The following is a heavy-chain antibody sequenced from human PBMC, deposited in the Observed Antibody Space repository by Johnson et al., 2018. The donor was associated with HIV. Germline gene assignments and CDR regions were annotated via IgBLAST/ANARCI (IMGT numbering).Heavy chain of an antibody. J-gene: IGHJ3*02. CDR1: GFSFSSYG. Sequence: VQLVESGGGVVQPGGSLRLSCAASGFSFSSYGMYWVRQAPGKGLEWVAFIRYDGSNKYYADSVKGRFTISRDNSKNTLYLQMNSLRAEDTAVYYCAKDGAKYYYDSSGYRDAFDIWGQGTMVTVSS. CDR3: AKDGAKYYYDSSGYRDAFDI. V-gene: IGHV3-30*02. CDR2: IRYDGSNK. D-gene: IGHD3-22*01.